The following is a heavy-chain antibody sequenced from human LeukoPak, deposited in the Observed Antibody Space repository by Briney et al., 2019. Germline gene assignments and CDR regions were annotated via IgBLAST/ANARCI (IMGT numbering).Heavy chain of an antibody. Sequence: SLETLSLTCTVSGGSISSYYWSWIRQPPGKGLEWIGEINHSGSTNYNPSLKSRVTISVDTSKNQFSLKLSSVTAADTAVYYCARGGVVLWFGEFDPWGQGTLVTVSS. CDR1: GGSISSYY. CDR3: ARGGVVLWFGEFDP. V-gene: IGHV4-34*01. D-gene: IGHD3-10*01. CDR2: INHSGST. J-gene: IGHJ5*02.